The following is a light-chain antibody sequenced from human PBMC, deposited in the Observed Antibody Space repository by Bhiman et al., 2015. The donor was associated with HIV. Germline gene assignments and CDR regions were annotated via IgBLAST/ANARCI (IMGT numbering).Light chain of an antibody. J-gene: IGLJ1*01. Sequence: QSALTQPASVSGSPGQSITISCTGTSSDIGAYNYVSWYQQHPGKVPKLLIYDVTNWPSGVSNRFSGSKSGNTASLTISGLQAEDEADYFCNSYTSSSSLVFGTGTKVTVL. CDR3: NSYTSSSSLV. CDR1: SSDIGAYNY. CDR2: DVT. V-gene: IGLV2-14*01.